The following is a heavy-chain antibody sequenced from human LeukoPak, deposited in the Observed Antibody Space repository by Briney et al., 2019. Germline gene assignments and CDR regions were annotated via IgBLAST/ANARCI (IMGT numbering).Heavy chain of an antibody. CDR3: ARVFSYYYDSSAPRD. Sequence: ASVKVSCKASGYTFTSYGISWVRQAPGQGLEWMGWISAYNGNTNYAQELQGRVTMTTDTSTSTAYMELRSLRSDGTAVYYCARVFSYYYDSSAPRDWGQGTLVTVSS. J-gene: IGHJ4*02. D-gene: IGHD3-22*01. CDR1: GYTFTSYG. CDR2: ISAYNGNT. V-gene: IGHV1-18*01.